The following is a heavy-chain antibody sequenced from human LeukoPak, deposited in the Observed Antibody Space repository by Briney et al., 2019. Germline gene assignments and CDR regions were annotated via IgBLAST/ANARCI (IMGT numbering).Heavy chain of an antibody. D-gene: IGHD5-18*01. V-gene: IGHV5-51*01. Sequence: GESLKICCKGSGYTFTNSWIGWVRQTPGKGLEWMGSSYPGDSDTRYSPSFQGQVTISVDKSISTAYLQWSSLKASNTAMYYCTIRAYSYEYFDFWGQGTLVTVSS. CDR3: TIRAYSYEYFDF. J-gene: IGHJ4*02. CDR1: GYTFTNSW. CDR2: SYPGDSDT.